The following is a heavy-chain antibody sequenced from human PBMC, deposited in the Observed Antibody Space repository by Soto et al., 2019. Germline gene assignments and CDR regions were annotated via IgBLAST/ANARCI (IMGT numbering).Heavy chain of an antibody. CDR2: INPNSGGT. D-gene: IGHD1-1*01. V-gene: IGHV1-2*02. J-gene: IGHJ4*02. Sequence: ASVKVSCKASGYTFSDYYIHWVRQAPGQGLEWMGWINPNSGGTTYAPKFQGGVTMTRDTSITTAYMELSRLRSGDTAVYYCAREPATAKPEGVDFWGQGTLVT. CDR3: AREPATAKPEGVDF. CDR1: GYTFSDYY.